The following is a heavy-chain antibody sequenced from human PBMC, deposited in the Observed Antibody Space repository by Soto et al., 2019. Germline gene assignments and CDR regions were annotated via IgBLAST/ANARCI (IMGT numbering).Heavy chain of an antibody. D-gene: IGHD3-10*01. CDR1: GGSFSGYY. V-gene: IGHV4-34*01. CDR3: ARPYGSGSYHPP. J-gene: IGHJ5*02. Sequence: SETLSLTCAVYGGSFSGYYWSWIRQPPGKGLEWIGEINHSGSTNYNPSLKSRVTISVDTSKNQFSLKLSSVTAADTAVYYCARPYGSGSYHPPWGQGTLVTSPQ. CDR2: INHSGST.